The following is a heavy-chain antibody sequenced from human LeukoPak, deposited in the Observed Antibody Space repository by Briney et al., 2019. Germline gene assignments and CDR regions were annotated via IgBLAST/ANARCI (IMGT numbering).Heavy chain of an antibody. Sequence: PGGSLRLSCAASGFTFSSYSMNWVRQAPGKGLEWVGFIRSKAYGGTTEYAASVKGRFTISRNDSKSIAYLQMNSLKIEDTAVYYCTRDKMGRYGSGSYGYWFDPWGQGTLVTVSS. V-gene: IGHV3-49*04. CDR1: GFTFSSYS. J-gene: IGHJ5*02. D-gene: IGHD3-10*01. CDR2: IRSKAYGGTT. CDR3: TRDKMGRYGSGSYGYWFDP.